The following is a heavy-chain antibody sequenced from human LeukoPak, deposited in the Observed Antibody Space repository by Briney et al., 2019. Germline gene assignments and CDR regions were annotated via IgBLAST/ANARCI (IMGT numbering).Heavy chain of an antibody. D-gene: IGHD3-10*01. CDR2: ISGSGDST. V-gene: IGHV3-23*01. J-gene: IGHJ3*02. CDR3: AKVTGSGSYLADAFDI. CDR1: GLTFSSYG. Sequence: GGSLRLSCAASGLTFSSYGMNWVRQATGKGLEWVSSISGSGDSTYHADSVRGRFTVSRDNSKNTLYLQMKSLRAEDTAVYYCAKVTGSGSYLADAFDIWGHGTVVSVSS.